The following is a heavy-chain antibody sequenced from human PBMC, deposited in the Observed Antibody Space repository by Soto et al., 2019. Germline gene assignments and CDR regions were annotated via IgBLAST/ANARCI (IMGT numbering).Heavy chain of an antibody. D-gene: IGHD3-3*01. J-gene: IGHJ6*02. CDR2: IYYSGIT. CDR1: GGSISSGDYY. V-gene: IGHV4-30-4*01. Sequence: SETLSLTCTVSGGSISSGDYYWSWSRQPPGKGLEWIGYIYYSGITYYNPSLKSRVTISVDTSKNQFSLKLSSVTAADTAVYYCASTYYDFWSGYSDVWGQGTTVTVSS. CDR3: ASTYYDFWSGYSDV.